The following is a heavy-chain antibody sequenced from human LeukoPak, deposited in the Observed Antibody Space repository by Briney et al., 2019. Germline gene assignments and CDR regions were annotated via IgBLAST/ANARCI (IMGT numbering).Heavy chain of an antibody. Sequence: SETLSLTCTVSGGSISGYYWSWIRQPPGKGLEWIGYIYYSGSTNSNPSLKSRVTISVDTSRNQFSLKLSSVTAADTAVYYRARYYCPNGVCQGFDYWGQGTLVTVSS. V-gene: IGHV4-59*01. CDR3: ARYYCPNGVCQGFDY. CDR2: IYYSGST. CDR1: GGSISGYY. D-gene: IGHD2-8*01. J-gene: IGHJ4*02.